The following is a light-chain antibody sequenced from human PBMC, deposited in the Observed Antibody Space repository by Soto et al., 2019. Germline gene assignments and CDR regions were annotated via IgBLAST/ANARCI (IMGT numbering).Light chain of an antibody. V-gene: IGLV2-14*01. CDR3: SSYTSSSTYV. CDR2: EVS. J-gene: IGLJ1*01. CDR1: SSDVGGYNY. Sequence: QSVLTQPASLPGSPGQSITISCTGTSSDVGGYNYVSWYHQHPGKAPKLMIYEVSSRPSGVSYRFSASKSGNTASLTISGLQAEDEADYYCSSYTSSSTYVFGTGTKVTVL.